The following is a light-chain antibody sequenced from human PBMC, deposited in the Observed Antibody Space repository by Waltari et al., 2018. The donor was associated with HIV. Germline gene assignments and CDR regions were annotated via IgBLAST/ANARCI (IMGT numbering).Light chain of an antibody. CDR2: AAS. V-gene: IGKV1-39*01. J-gene: IGKJ1*01. CDR1: QSISSY. CDR3: QQSYRTPWT. Sequence: DIQMTQSPSSLSASVGDRVTIPCRASQSISSYLNWYQQKPGKAPKLLIYAASSLQSGVPSRFSGSGSGTDFTLTISSLQPEDFASYYCQQSYRTPWTFGQGTKVDIK.